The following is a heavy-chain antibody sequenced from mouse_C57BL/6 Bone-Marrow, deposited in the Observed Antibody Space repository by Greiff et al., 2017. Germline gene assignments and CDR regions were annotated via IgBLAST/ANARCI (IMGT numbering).Heavy chain of an antibody. D-gene: IGHD1-1*01. J-gene: IGHJ1*03. CDR3: TGPYYYGSSGWYFDV. CDR1: GFTFSNYW. CDR2: IRLKSDNYAT. Sequence: EVKVEESGGGLVQPGGSMKLSCVASGFTFSNYWMNWVRQSPEKGLEWVAQIRLKSDNYATPYAESVKGRFTISRDDSKSSVYLQMNNLRAEDTGIYYCTGPYYYGSSGWYFDVWGTGTTVTVSS. V-gene: IGHV6-3*01.